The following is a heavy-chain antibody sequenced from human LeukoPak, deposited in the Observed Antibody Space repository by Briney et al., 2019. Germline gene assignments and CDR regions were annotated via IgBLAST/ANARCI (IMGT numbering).Heavy chain of an antibody. Sequence: PGGSLRLSCAASGFTFSSHAMSWVRQAPGKGLEWVSAITSGSGSNVYYADSLKGRFTISRDNSKNTLYLQTNSLRAEDTAVYYCARHGSGSFDYWGQGTLVTVSA. CDR2: ITSGSGSNV. CDR1: GFTFSSHA. D-gene: IGHD6-25*01. CDR3: ARHGSGSFDY. V-gene: IGHV3-23*01. J-gene: IGHJ4*02.